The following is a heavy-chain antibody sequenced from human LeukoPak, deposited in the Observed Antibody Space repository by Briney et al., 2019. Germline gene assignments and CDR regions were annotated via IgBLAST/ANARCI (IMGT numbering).Heavy chain of an antibody. J-gene: IGHJ4*02. V-gene: IGHV3-66*01. CDR2: INSGGTT. CDR3: ARGWGEGYRSGGSCYLFDY. CDR1: GFTFSAFW. Sequence: PGGSLRLSCAASGFTFSAFWMSWVRQAPGKGLEWVSIINSGGTTYYADSVKGRFTISRDNSENTLYLQMNSLRAEDTAVYYCARGWGEGYRSGGSCYLFDYWGQGTLVTVSS. D-gene: IGHD2-15*01.